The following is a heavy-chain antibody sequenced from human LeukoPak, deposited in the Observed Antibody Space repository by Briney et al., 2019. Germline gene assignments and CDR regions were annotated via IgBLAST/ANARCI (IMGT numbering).Heavy chain of an antibody. CDR1: GYTFTGYY. J-gene: IGHJ5*02. Sequence: ASVKVSCKASGYTFTGYYMHWVRQAPGQGLEWMGWINPNSGGTNYAQKFQGRGTMTRDTSISTAYMELSRLRSDDTAVYYCASTTGTTSWFDPWGQGTLVTVSS. V-gene: IGHV1-2*02. CDR2: INPNSGGT. D-gene: IGHD1-1*01. CDR3: ASTTGTTSWFDP.